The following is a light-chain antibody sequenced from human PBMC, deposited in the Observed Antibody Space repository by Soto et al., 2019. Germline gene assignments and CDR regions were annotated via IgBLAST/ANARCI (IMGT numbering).Light chain of an antibody. CDR3: QQYPGYT. Sequence: EIVLTQSPGTLSLSPGERATLSCRASQSVSSSYLAWYQQKPAQAPRLLIYGASSRATGIPDRFSGSGSGTDLTLTISRLEPEDFAVYYCQQYPGYTFGQGTKLEIK. CDR1: QSVSSSY. J-gene: IGKJ2*01. CDR2: GAS. V-gene: IGKV3-20*01.